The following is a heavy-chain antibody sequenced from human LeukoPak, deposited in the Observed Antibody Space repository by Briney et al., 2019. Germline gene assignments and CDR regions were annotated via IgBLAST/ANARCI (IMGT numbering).Heavy chain of an antibody. D-gene: IGHD5-18*01. Sequence: GASVKVSCKVSGYTLTELSMHWVRQAPGKGLEWMGRFDPEDGETIYAQKFQGRVTMTEDTSTDTAYMELSSLRSEDTAVYYCATDRGYSYGPRLGYFDYWGQGTLVTVSS. V-gene: IGHV1-24*01. CDR3: ATDRGYSYGPRLGYFDY. CDR2: FDPEDGET. J-gene: IGHJ4*02. CDR1: GYTLTELS.